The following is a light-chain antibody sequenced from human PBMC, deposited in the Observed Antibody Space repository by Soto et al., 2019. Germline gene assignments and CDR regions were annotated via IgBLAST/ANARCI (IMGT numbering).Light chain of an antibody. Sequence: DIAMTQSPSTLSASVGERVTITCRASQSVSSWLAWYQQKPGKAPKVLISKASSLETGVPSRFSGSGSGTEFTLTISSLQPDDSATYYCQQYNSYFQTFGQGTKVEIK. CDR3: QQYNSYFQT. CDR2: KAS. V-gene: IGKV1-5*03. J-gene: IGKJ1*01. CDR1: QSVSSW.